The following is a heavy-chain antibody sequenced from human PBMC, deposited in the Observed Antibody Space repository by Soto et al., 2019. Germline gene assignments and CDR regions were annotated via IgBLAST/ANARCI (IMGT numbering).Heavy chain of an antibody. V-gene: IGHV4-31*11. CDR1: GGANNSHGHY. Sequence: PSETLSLTCAVSGGANNSHGHYWSWIRQHPGKCLEWIGYINYSGHTYYTPSLESRVTISLDTSKSHFSLKLSSVTAADTALYYCARDMRDDSGDYIVLDAFDIWGRGIMVTV. CDR2: INYSGHT. CDR3: ARDMRDDSGDYIVLDAFDI. D-gene: IGHD4-17*01. J-gene: IGHJ3*02.